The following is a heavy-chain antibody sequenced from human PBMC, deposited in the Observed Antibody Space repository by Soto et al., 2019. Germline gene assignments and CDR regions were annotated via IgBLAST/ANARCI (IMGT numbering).Heavy chain of an antibody. Sequence: QVQLVESGGGVVQPGRSLRLSCAASGFTFSSYGMQWVRQAPGKGLEWVAVIWYDGSNKYYADSVKGRFTISRDNSKNTLYLQMNSLRAEDTAVYYCARDLGPRSSGWYYWGQGTLVTVSS. J-gene: IGHJ4*02. CDR1: GFTFSSYG. CDR3: ARDLGPRSSGWYY. CDR2: IWYDGSNK. D-gene: IGHD6-19*01. V-gene: IGHV3-33*01.